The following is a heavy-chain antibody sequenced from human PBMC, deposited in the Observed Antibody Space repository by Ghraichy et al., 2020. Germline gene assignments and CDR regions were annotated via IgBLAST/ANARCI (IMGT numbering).Heavy chain of an antibody. CDR2: IYTSGST. CDR3: ARHDPLGAAAGAEYFQH. V-gene: IGHV4-4*09. J-gene: IGHJ1*01. Sequence: SETLSLTCTVSGGSISSYYWSWIRQPPGKGLEWIGYIYTSGSTNYNPSLKSRVTISVDTSKNQFSLKLSSVTAADTAVYYCARHDPLGAAAGAEYFQHWGQGTLVTVSS. D-gene: IGHD6-13*01. CDR1: GGSISSYY.